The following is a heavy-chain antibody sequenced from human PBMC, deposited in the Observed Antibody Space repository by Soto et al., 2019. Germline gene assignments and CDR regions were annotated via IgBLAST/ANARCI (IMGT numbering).Heavy chain of an antibody. V-gene: IGHV4-34*01. CDR3: ARGPIVVVVAATRRRNWFDP. J-gene: IGHJ5*02. CDR2: INHSGST. Sequence: SETLSLTCAVYGGSISGYYWSCILQPPGKGLEWIGEINHSGSTNYNPSLKSRVTISVDTSKNQFSLKLSSVTAADTAVYYCARGPIVVVVAATRRRNWFDPWGQGTLVTVSS. D-gene: IGHD2-15*01. CDR1: GGSISGYY.